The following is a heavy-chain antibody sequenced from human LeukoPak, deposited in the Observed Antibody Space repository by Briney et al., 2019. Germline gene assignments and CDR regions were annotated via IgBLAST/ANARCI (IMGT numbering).Heavy chain of an antibody. J-gene: IGHJ6*03. CDR1: GYSISSGYY. Sequence: SETLSLTCTVSGYSISSGYYWGWIRQPPGKGLEWIGSIYHSGSTYYNPSLKSRVTISVDTSKNQFSLKLSSVTAADTAVYYCARDSNYYYMDVWGKGPRSPSP. CDR3: ARDSNYYYMDV. CDR2: IYHSGST. V-gene: IGHV4-38-2*02.